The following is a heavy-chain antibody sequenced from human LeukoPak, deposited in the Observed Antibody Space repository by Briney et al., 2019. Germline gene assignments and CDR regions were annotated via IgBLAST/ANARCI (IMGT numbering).Heavy chain of an antibody. Sequence: GASVKVSCKASGYTFTSYDINWVRQATGQGLEWMGWMNPNSGNTGYAQKFQGRVTMTRNTSISTAYMELSSLRSEDTAVYYCARDFPSYCSSTSCYVDPYFDYWGQGTLVTVSS. J-gene: IGHJ4*02. D-gene: IGHD2-2*01. V-gene: IGHV1-8*01. CDR1: GYTFTSYD. CDR3: ARDFPSYCSSTSCYVDPYFDY. CDR2: MNPNSGNT.